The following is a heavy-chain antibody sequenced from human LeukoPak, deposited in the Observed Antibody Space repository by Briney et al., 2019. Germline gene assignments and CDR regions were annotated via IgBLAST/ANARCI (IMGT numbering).Heavy chain of an antibody. Sequence: SETLSLTCAVYGGSFSGYYWSWIRQPPGKGLEWIGEINHSGSTNYNPSLKSRVTISVDTSKNQLSLKLSSVTAADTAVYYCARRTKLVGATTSFGYYYYMDVWGKGTTVTVSS. CDR1: GGSFSGYY. J-gene: IGHJ6*03. CDR2: INHSGST. CDR3: ARRTKLVGATTSFGYYYYMDV. V-gene: IGHV4-34*01. D-gene: IGHD1-26*01.